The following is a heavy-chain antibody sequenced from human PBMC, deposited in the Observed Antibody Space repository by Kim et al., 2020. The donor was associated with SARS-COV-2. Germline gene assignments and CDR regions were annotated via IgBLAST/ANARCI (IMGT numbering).Heavy chain of an antibody. V-gene: IGHV3-23*01. Sequence: GGSLRLSCAASGFTFSSYAMSWVRQAPGKGLEWVSAISGSGGSTYYADSVKGRFTISRDNSKNTLYLQMNSLRAEDTAVYYCAKDTTADFWSGYYLDYWGQGTLVTVSS. CDR2: ISGSGGST. CDR3: AKDTTADFWSGYYLDY. J-gene: IGHJ4*02. D-gene: IGHD3-3*01. CDR1: GFTFSSYA.